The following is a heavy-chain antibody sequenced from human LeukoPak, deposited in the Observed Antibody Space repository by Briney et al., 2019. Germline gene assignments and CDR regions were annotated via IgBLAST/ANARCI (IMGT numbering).Heavy chain of an antibody. V-gene: IGHV3-21*01. J-gene: IGHJ6*03. CDR2: ISTASSYI. Sequence: PGGSLRLSCAASGFTFDDYAMHWVRQAPGKGLEWVSSISTASSYIQYADSVMGRFTISRDNAKNSLYLQMNSLRADDSAIYYCARRDYYFYSMDVWGKGPTVTVS. CDR1: GFTFDDYA. CDR3: ARRDYYFYSMDV.